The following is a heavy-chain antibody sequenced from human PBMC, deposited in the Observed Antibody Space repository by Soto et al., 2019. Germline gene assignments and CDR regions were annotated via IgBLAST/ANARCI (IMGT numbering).Heavy chain of an antibody. CDR2: INGRGNYI. J-gene: IGHJ4*02. V-gene: IGHV3-21*01. CDR3: VREDGKVGTNSAFDY. CDR1: GFTFITYT. Sequence: GSLRLSCASSGFTFITYTINFFRQSAWKWLEWVSSINGRGNYIYYAESVKGRFTISRDNAKNSLYLQMDRLRAEDTALYYCVREDGKVGTNSAFDYWGLGALVTVSS. D-gene: IGHD1-26*01.